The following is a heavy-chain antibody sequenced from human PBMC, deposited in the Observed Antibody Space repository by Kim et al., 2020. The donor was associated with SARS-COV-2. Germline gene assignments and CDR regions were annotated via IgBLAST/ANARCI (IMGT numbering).Heavy chain of an antibody. CDR2: IYYSGST. CDR1: GGSISSSSYY. V-gene: IGHV4-39*01. J-gene: IGHJ6*02. CDR3: ASPATYYYYYGMDV. D-gene: IGHD2-15*01. Sequence: SETLSLTCTVSGGSISSSSYYWGWIRQPPGKGLEWIGSIYYSGSTYYNPALKSRVTISVDTSKNQLSLKLSSVTAADTAVYYCASPATYYYYYGMDVWGQGTTVTVSS.